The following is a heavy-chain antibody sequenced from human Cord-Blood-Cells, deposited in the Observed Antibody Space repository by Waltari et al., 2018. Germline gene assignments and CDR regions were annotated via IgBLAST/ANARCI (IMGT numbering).Heavy chain of an antibody. Sequence: QVQLVQSGAEVKKPGSSVKVSCKASGGTFSSYAISRVRQAPGQGLEWMGGIIPIFGTANYAQKFQGRVTITADESTSTAYMELSSLRSEDTAVYYCARVITGGYSNYFPFDYWGQGTLVTVSS. J-gene: IGHJ4*02. V-gene: IGHV1-69*01. CDR2: IIPIFGTA. D-gene: IGHD4-4*01. CDR3: ARVITGGYSNYFPFDY. CDR1: GGTFSSYA.